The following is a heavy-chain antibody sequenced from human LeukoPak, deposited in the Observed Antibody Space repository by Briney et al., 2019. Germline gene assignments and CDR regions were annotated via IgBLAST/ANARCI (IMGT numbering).Heavy chain of an antibody. V-gene: IGHV1-69*05. J-gene: IGHJ5*02. Sequence: GASVKVSCKASGGTFSSCAISWVRQAPGQGLEWMGGIIPIFGTANYAQKFQGRVTITTDESTSTAYMELSSLRSEDTAVYYCARDPTYCSSTSCYQVPWGQGTLVTVSS. CDR1: GGTFSSCA. CDR3: ARDPTYCSSTSCYQVP. D-gene: IGHD2-2*01. CDR2: IIPIFGTA.